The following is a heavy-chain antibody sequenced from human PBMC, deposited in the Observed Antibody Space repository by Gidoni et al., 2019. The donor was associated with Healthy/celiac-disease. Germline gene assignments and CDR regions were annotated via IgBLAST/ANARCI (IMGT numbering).Heavy chain of an antibody. D-gene: IGHD1-1*01. CDR2: INHSGST. CDR3: AGTAVHSLTSEEGAGY. Sequence: QVQLQQWGAGLLKPSETLSLTCAVYGGSFSGYYWSWIRQPPGKGLEWIGEINHSGSTNYNPSLKSRVTISVDTSKNQFSLKLSSVTAADTAVYYCAGTAVHSLTSEEGAGYWGQGTLVTVSS. J-gene: IGHJ4*02. V-gene: IGHV4-34*01. CDR1: GGSFSGYY.